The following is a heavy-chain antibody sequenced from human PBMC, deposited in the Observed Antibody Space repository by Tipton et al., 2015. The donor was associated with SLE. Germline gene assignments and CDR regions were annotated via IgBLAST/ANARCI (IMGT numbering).Heavy chain of an antibody. J-gene: IGHJ4*02. D-gene: IGHD1-7*01. CDR2: ISGSGGST. CDR1: GFTFSSYG. Sequence: SLRLSCAASGFTFSSYGMHWVRQAPGKGLEWVSAISGSGGSTYYADSVKGRLTISRDNSKNTLYLQMNSLRAEDTAVYYCAKDGSWERTGTTPGYWGQGTLVTVSS. V-gene: IGHV3-23*01. CDR3: AKDGSWERTGTTPGY.